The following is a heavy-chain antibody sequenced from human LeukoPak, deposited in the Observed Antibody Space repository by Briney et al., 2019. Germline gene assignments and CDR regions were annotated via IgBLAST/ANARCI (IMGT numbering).Heavy chain of an antibody. V-gene: IGHV3-20*04. Sequence: GGSLRLSCAASGFTFDDYGMSWVRQAPGKGLEWVSGINWNGGSTGYADSVKGRFTISRDNSKNTLYLQMNSLRAEDTAVYYCARGDLDYYDSSGYYWNYWGQGTLVTVSS. CDR2: INWNGGST. J-gene: IGHJ4*02. D-gene: IGHD3-22*01. CDR1: GFTFDDYG. CDR3: ARGDLDYYDSSGYYWNY.